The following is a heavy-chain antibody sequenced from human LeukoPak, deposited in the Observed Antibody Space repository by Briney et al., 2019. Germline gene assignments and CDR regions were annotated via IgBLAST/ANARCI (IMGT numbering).Heavy chain of an antibody. CDR1: GYTFTGYY. V-gene: IGHV1-2*02. D-gene: IGHD3-3*01. J-gene: IGHJ6*03. CDR2: INPNSGGT. Sequence: ASVKVSCKASGYTFTGYYIHWVRQAPGQGLEWMGWINPNSGGTNYAQKFQGRVTMTRDTSISTAYMELSRLRSDDTAVYYCARAPPVLRFLERLDYYMDVWGKGTTVTVSS. CDR3: ARAPPVLRFLERLDYYMDV.